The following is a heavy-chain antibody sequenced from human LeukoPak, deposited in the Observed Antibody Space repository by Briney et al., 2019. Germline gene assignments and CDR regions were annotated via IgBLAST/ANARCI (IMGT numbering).Heavy chain of an antibody. CDR2: IDQSGGRN. CDR3: ARDVEGGTFDI. V-gene: IGHV3-7*05. D-gene: IGHD3-16*01. J-gene: IGHJ3*02. Sequence: GGSLRLSCAASGFTFSRFWMNWVRQAPGRGLEWGANIDQSGGRNNYVDSVKGRFTISRDNAKNSLFLEMSSLSADDTAVYFCARDVEGGTFDIWGQGTTVTVSS. CDR1: GFTFSRFW.